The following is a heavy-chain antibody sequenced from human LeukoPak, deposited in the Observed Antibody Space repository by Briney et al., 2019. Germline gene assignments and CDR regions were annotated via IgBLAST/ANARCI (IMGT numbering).Heavy chain of an antibody. CDR3: ARSRIEYGSSPTGGYYYYYMDV. D-gene: IGHD6-6*01. V-gene: IGHV1-69*05. CDR2: IIPIFGTA. J-gene: IGHJ6*03. Sequence: ASVKVSCKASGGTFSSYAISWVRQAPGQGLEWMGGIIPIFGTANYAQKFQGRVTITTDESTSTAYMELSSLRSEDTAVYYCARSRIEYGSSPTGGYYYYYMDVWGKGTTVTVSS. CDR1: GGTFSSYA.